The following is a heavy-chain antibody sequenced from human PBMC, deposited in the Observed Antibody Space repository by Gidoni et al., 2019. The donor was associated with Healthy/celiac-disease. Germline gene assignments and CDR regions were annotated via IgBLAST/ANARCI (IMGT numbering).Heavy chain of an antibody. CDR3: ARGGYSYGLATASWIDP. J-gene: IGHJ5*02. D-gene: IGHD5-18*01. Sequence: QVQLVQSRAEVQKPGSSVKVSCKASGWTFSSSPSSGVRQATGQGLKWMGRIIPILGIANYAQKFKGRVTITANKSTSTAYMELSSLRSEDTAVYYCARGGYSYGLATASWIDPWGQGTMVTVSS. V-gene: IGHV1-69*04. CDR2: IIPILGIA. CDR1: GWTFSSSP.